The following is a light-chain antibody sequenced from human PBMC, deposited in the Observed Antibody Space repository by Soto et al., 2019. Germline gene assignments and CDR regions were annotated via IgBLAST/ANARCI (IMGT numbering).Light chain of an antibody. CDR1: QSLRSS. CDR2: DAS. Sequence: ETMITQSPDTLSVSLGERATLSCRASQSLRSSLAWYQQKPGQAPRLLIYDASNRATGIPARFSGSGSGTDFTLTISSLEPEDFAVYYCQQRSNWPTFGQGTKVDIK. CDR3: QQRSNWPT. J-gene: IGKJ1*01. V-gene: IGKV3-11*01.